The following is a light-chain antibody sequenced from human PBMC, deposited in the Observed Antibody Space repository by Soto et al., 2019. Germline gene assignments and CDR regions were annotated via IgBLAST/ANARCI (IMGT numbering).Light chain of an antibody. CDR1: SSNIGAGYD. V-gene: IGLV1-40*01. J-gene: IGLJ3*02. CDR2: GNS. Sequence: QSVLTQPPSVSGAPGQRVTISCTESSSNIGAGYDVHWYQQLPGTAPKLLIYGNSNRPSGVPDRCSGSKSGTSASLAITGLQAEDEADYYCQSYDSSLSAWVFGGGTKLTVL. CDR3: QSYDSSLSAWV.